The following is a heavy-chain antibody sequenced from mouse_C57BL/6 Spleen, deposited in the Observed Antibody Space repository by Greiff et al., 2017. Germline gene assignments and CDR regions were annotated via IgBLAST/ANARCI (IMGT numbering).Heavy chain of an antibody. J-gene: IGHJ4*01. CDR3: ARIEVSYYYAMDY. CDR2: IWWVDGK. V-gene: IGHV8-8*01. Sequence: QVTLKVCGPGILQPSQTLSLTCSFSGFSLSTFGMGVGWIRQPSGKGLEWLAHIWWVDGKDFNPALKSRLTISKDTSKNQGFIKIANVDTADTATYYCARIEVSYYYAMDYWGQGTSVTVSS. CDR1: GFSLSTFGMG. D-gene: IGHD2-14*01.